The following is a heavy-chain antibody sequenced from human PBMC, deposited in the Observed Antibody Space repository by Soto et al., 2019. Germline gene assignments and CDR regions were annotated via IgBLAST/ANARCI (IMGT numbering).Heavy chain of an antibody. CDR3: ARGVAVPGAPFDS. J-gene: IGHJ4*01. CDR1: GGSISGSY. D-gene: IGHD6-19*01. CDR2: VYYTGST. Sequence: SETLSLTCSVSGGSISGSYWSWIRQSPGKGLEWLGYVYYTGSTNYSPSLRSRVSISVDTSKNEFSLRLSSVTAADTAVYFCARGVAVPGAPFDSWGQELRSPSPQ. V-gene: IGHV4-59*01.